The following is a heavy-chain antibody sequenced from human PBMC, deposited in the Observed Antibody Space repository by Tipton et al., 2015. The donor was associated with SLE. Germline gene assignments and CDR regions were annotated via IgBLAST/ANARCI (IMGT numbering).Heavy chain of an antibody. J-gene: IGHJ4*02. CDR2: IKEDGSEK. CDR1: ALRFSSYW. D-gene: IGHD3-10*02. CDR3: ASGTWSGSDY. V-gene: IGHV3-7*01. Sequence: SLRLSCAASALRFSSYWMNWVRQGPGKGLEWVTSIKEDGSEKYYVDSVKGRFTISRDNANNSLYLQMNSLRAEDTAVYYCASGTWSGSDYWGQGTLVTVSS.